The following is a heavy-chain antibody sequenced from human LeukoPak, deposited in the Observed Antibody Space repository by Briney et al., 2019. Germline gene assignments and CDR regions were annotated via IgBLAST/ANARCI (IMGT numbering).Heavy chain of an antibody. CDR3: ARRGSHCSSTSCYRVFDY. CDR1: GYSFTSYW. D-gene: IGHD2-2*02. Sequence: GESLKISCKGSGYSFTSYWFGWGRPLPGKGLEGMGIIYPGDSDTRYSTSFQGQVTISADKSISTAYLQWSSLKASDTAMYYCARRGSHCSSTSCYRVFDYWGQGTLVTVSS. V-gene: IGHV5-51*01. J-gene: IGHJ4*02. CDR2: IYPGDSDT.